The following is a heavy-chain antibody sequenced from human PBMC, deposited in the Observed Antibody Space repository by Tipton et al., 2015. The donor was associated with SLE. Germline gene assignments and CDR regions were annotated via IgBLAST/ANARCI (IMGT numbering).Heavy chain of an antibody. Sequence: QLVQSGAEVKKPGASVKVSCKASGYTFTSYGINWARQAPGQGLEWMGRINPNSGGTNYAQKFQGRVTMTRDTSISTAYMELSRLRSDDTAVYYCARDSGSSGYFDYWGQGTLVTVSS. J-gene: IGHJ4*02. D-gene: IGHD6-6*01. V-gene: IGHV1-2*06. CDR2: INPNSGGT. CDR1: GYTFTSYG. CDR3: ARDSGSSGYFDY.